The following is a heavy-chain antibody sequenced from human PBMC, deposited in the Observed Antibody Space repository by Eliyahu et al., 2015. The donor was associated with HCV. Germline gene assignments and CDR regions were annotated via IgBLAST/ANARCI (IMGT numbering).Heavy chain of an antibody. CDR1: GYSFTSYW. D-gene: IGHD3-10*01. CDR2: IYPGDSDT. V-gene: IGHV5-51*01. Sequence: EVQLVQSGAEVKKPGESLKISXKXXGYSFTSYWXGXVRQMPGKGLEWMGIIYPGDSDTRYSPSFQGQVTISADKSISTAYLQWSSLKASDTAMYYCARIPITMVQGVIIDGYYYYGMDVWGQGTTVTVSS. CDR3: ARIPITMVQGVIIDGYYYYGMDV. J-gene: IGHJ6*02.